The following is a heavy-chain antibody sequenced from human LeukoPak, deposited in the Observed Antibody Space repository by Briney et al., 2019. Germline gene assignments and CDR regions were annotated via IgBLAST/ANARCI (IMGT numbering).Heavy chain of an antibody. Sequence: PGRSLRLSCAASGFTFSSYGMHWVRQAPGKGLEWVAVIWYDGSNKYYADSVKGRFTISRDNSKNTLYLQMNSLRAEDTAVYYCARDLGYDILTGYLPYYYYYGMDVWGQGTTVTVSS. CDR3: ARDLGYDILTGYLPYYYYYGMDV. D-gene: IGHD3-9*01. CDR1: GFTFSSYG. CDR2: IWYDGSNK. V-gene: IGHV3-33*01. J-gene: IGHJ6*02.